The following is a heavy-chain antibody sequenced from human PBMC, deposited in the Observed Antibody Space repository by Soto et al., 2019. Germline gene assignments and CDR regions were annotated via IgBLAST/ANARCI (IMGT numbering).Heavy chain of an antibody. V-gene: IGHV1-58*01. D-gene: IGHD2-21*02. CDR1: GFTFSNSA. CDR3: AAEIYSGGNCCHFDY. CDR2: IIVGSGTT. Sequence: SVKVSCKTSGFTFSNSAVQWVRQARGQRLEWIGWIIVGSGTTNYLQNLQGRITITRDTSTSTAYMELGSLTSDDTAVYYCAAEIYSGGNCCHFDYWGQGTLVTVSS. J-gene: IGHJ4*02.